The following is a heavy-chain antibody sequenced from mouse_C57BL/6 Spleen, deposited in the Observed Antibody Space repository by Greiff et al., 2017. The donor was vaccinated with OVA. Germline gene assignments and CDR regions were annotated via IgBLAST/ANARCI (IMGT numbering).Heavy chain of an antibody. CDR2: IDPSDSYT. V-gene: IGHV1-69*01. CDR3: ARGVTTVGAMDY. Sequence: QVQLKQPGAELVMPGASVKLSCKASGYTFTSYWMHWVKQRPGQGLEWIGEIDPSDSYTNYNQKFKGKSTLTVDKSSSTAYMQLSSLTSEDSAVYYCARGVTTVGAMDYWGQGTSVTVSS. J-gene: IGHJ4*01. D-gene: IGHD1-1*01. CDR1: GYTFTSYW.